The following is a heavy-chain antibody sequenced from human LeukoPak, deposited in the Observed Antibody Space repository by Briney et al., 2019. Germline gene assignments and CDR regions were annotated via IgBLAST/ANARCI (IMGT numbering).Heavy chain of an antibody. J-gene: IGHJ4*02. CDR3: VRSYWAVAGKGGFDY. V-gene: IGHV3-7*01. CDR1: GFILSNFW. D-gene: IGHD6-19*01. Sequence: GGSLRLSCAVSGFILSNFWMSWVRQAPGKGLEWVAKIKQDGSEKDYVDSVKGRFTISRDNAKKSLHLQMNSLRAEDTAVYYCVRSYWAVAGKGGFDYWGQGTLVTVSS. CDR2: IKQDGSEK.